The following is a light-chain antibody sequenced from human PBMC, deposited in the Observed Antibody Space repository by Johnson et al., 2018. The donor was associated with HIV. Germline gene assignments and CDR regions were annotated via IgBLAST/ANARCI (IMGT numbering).Light chain of an antibody. CDR1: SSNIGNNY. J-gene: IGLJ1*01. V-gene: IGLV1-51*02. Sequence: QSVLTQPPSVSAAPGQKVTISCSGSSSNIGNNYVSWYQQLPGAAPKLLIYETNKRPSGIPDRFSGSKSGTSATLGIPGLQTGDEADYDCGTWYSSLSASYDFGTGTKVAVL. CDR3: GTWYSSLSASYD. CDR2: ETN.